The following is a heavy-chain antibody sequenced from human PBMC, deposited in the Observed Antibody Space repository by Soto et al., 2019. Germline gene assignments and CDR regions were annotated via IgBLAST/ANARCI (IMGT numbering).Heavy chain of an antibody. CDR1: GFTFGDYW. D-gene: IGHD2-8*01. CDR3: ARDVYEILGRVVRRLDS. CDR2: LKRDGRER. Sequence: PGGSLRLSCAASGFTFGDYWMTWVRQAPGKGLEWVANLKRDGRERYYVDSVKGRFSVSRDNAKNSLYLQVNNLRPEDTAVYYCARDVYEILGRVVRRLDSWGQGTLVTVSS. J-gene: IGHJ4*02. V-gene: IGHV3-7*03.